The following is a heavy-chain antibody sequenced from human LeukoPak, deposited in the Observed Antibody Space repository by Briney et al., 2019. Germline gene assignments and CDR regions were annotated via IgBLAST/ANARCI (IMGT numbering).Heavy chain of an antibody. CDR2: ISGDGGDT. V-gene: IGHV3-23*01. Sequence: GGSLRLSCAASGFIFSSYAMNWVRQARGRGLECVSTISGDGGDTHYADSVRGRFTISRANSKNTLSLQMNSLRADDTAVYYCGKSGSRDWDYFEYWGQGTLVTASS. J-gene: IGHJ4*02. D-gene: IGHD6-19*01. CDR1: GFIFSSYA. CDR3: GKSGSRDWDYFEY.